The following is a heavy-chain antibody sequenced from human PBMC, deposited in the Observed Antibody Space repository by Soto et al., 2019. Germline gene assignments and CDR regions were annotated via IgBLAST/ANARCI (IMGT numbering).Heavy chain of an antibody. CDR2: IDPSDSYT. J-gene: IGHJ6*02. D-gene: IGHD6-19*01. CDR3: ARIGHSIGWFHYYYYYGMDV. Sequence: GESLKISCKGSGYSFTSYWISWVRQMPGKGLEWMGRIDPSDSYTNYSPSFQGHVTISADKSISTAYLQWSGLKASDTAMYYCARIGHSIGWFHYYYYYGMDVWGQGTTVTVSS. V-gene: IGHV5-10-1*01. CDR1: GYSFTSYW.